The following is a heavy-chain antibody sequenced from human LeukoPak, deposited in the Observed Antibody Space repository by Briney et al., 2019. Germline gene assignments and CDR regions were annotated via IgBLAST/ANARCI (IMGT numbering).Heavy chain of an antibody. V-gene: IGHV4-34*01. Sequence: SSETLSLTCAVYGGSFSGYYWSWVRQPPGKGLEWLGEINHSGSTNYNPSLKSRVTISVDTSKNQFSLKLSSVTAADTAVYYCARGSGTMVRGVIMEFYYYYYGMDVWGQGTTVTVSS. D-gene: IGHD3-10*01. CDR2: INHSGST. CDR3: ARGSGTMVRGVIMEFYYYYYGMDV. J-gene: IGHJ6*02. CDR1: GGSFSGYY.